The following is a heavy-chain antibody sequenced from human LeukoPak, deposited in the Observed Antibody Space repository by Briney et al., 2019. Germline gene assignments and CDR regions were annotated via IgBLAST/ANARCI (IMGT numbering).Heavy chain of an antibody. CDR2: ISSSSSYI. CDR1: GFTFSSYS. CDR3: AREKTSSNYYDSSGYLDAFDI. Sequence: GGSLRLSCAASGFTFSSYSMNWVRQAPGKGLEWVSSISSSSSYIYYADSVKGRFTISRDNAKNSLYLQMNSLRAEDTAVYYCAREKTSSNYYDSSGYLDAFDIWGQGTMVTVSS. D-gene: IGHD3-22*01. J-gene: IGHJ3*02. V-gene: IGHV3-21*01.